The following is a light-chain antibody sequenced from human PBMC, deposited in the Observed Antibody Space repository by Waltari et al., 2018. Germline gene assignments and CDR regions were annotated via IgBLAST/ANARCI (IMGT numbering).Light chain of an antibody. V-gene: IGKV3-11*01. J-gene: IGKJ4*01. CDR3: QERSNWPGGS. Sequence: EIVLTQSPASLSLSPGESASLSCRASHSVNTYLAWYQQKPGQPPRLLIYDASTRATGVPARFVGSGSGTDCTLTITRLEPEDFAVYYCQERSNWPGGSFGGGTKVETK. CDR1: HSVNTY. CDR2: DAS.